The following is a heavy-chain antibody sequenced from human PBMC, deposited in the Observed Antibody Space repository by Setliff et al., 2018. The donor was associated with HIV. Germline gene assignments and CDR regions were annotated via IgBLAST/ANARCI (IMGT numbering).Heavy chain of an antibody. D-gene: IGHD3-22*01. CDR3: VRVGPWYYARSGYLASWDY. Sequence: GASVKVSCKASGGTFSSYAISWVRQAPGQGLEWMGGIIPILGIANYAQRFQGRVTITADHSTTTTYMELTSLRADDTAVYYCVRVGPWYYARSGYLASWDYWGQGTLVTVSS. CDR2: IIPILGIA. V-gene: IGHV1-69*10. J-gene: IGHJ4*02. CDR1: GGTFSSYA.